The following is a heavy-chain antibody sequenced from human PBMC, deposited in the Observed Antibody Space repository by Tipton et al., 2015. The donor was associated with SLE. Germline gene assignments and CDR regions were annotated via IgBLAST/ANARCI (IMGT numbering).Heavy chain of an antibody. CDR1: GGSFSGYY. Sequence: TLSLTCAVYGGSFSGYYWNWIRQSPGKGLEWIGEINHSGSTNYNPSLKSRVSMSVDTSKNQFSLKLNSVTAADTAVYFCSTSPTDAFDTWGQGTMVTVSS. CDR2: INHSGST. CDR3: STSPTDAFDT. D-gene: IGHD1-14*01. V-gene: IGHV4-34*03. J-gene: IGHJ3*02.